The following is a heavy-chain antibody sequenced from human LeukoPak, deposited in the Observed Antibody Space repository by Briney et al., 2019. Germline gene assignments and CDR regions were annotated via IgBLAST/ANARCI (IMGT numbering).Heavy chain of an antibody. J-gene: IGHJ4*02. CDR2: IYYSGST. D-gene: IGHD3-10*01. Sequence: SETLSLTCTVSGGSISSYYWSWIRQPPGKGLEWIGYIYYSGSTNYNPSLKSRVTISVDTSKNQFSLKLSSVTAADTAVYYCARARAMVRGVTQYYFDYWGQGTLVTDSS. V-gene: IGHV4-59*01. CDR1: GGSISSYY. CDR3: ARARAMVRGVTQYYFDY.